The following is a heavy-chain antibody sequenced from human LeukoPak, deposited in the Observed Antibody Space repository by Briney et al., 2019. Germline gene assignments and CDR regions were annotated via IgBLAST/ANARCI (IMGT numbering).Heavy chain of an antibody. CDR1: GGSFSGYY. J-gene: IGHJ4*02. Sequence: SETLSLTCAVYGGSFSGYYWSWIRQPPGKGLEWIGEINHSGSTNYNPSLKSRVTISVDTSKNQFSLKLSSVTAADAAVYYCARGRSDGSGSYHPTTHFDYWGQGTLVTVSS. V-gene: IGHV4-34*01. D-gene: IGHD3-10*01. CDR3: ARGRSDGSGSYHPTTHFDY. CDR2: INHSGST.